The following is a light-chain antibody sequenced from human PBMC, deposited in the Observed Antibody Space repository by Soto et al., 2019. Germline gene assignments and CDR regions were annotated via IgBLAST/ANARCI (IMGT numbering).Light chain of an antibody. J-gene: IGKJ5*01. Sequence: EIVLTQSPATLSLSPGERATLSCRASQSVSIYLAWYQQKPGQAPRLLIYDASNRATGIPARFSGSGSGTDFTLTISRLEPEDFAVYYCQQYGSSITFGQGTRLEIK. CDR3: QQYGSSIT. V-gene: IGKV3-11*01. CDR1: QSVSIY. CDR2: DAS.